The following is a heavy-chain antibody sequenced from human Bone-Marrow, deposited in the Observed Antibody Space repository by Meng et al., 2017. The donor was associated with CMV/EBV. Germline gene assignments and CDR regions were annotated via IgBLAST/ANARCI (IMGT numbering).Heavy chain of an antibody. V-gene: IGHV3-23*01. J-gene: IGHJ4*02. CDR2: ISGSGGST. D-gene: IGHD6-19*01. CDR1: GFTFSSYA. CDR3: AKDRGIAVAGTGDY. Sequence: GESLKISCAASGFTFSSYAMSWVRQAPGKGLEWVSAISGSGGSTYYADSVMGRFTISRDNSKNTLYLQMNSLRAEDTAVYYCAKDRGIAVAGTGDYWGQGTLVTVSS.